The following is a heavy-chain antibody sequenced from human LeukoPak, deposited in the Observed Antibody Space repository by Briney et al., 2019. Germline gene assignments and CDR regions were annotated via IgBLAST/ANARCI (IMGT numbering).Heavy chain of an antibody. V-gene: IGHV3-74*01. CDR3: ARERGVSHPFGY. CDR1: GFNFVNTW. CDR2: IKNDGSGI. D-gene: IGHD2-21*01. Sequence: PGGSLRLSCAASGFNFVNTWMHWVRQAPGKGLVWVARIKNDGSGIIYADSVEGRFTISRDNSRNTLYLQMNSLRAEDTAVYYCARERGVSHPFGYWGQGTLVTVSS. J-gene: IGHJ4*02.